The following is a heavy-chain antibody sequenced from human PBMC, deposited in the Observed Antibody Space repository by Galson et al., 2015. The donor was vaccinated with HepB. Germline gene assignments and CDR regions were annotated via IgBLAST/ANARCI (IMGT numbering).Heavy chain of an antibody. CDR1: GGTFSSYA. CDR3: ARGVWWLRNSGYYYGMDV. V-gene: IGHV1-69*13. CDR2: IIPIFGTA. J-gene: IGHJ6*02. Sequence: SVKVSCKASGGTFSSYAISWVRQAPGQGLEWMGGIIPIFGTANYAQKFQGRVTITADESTSTAYMELSSLRSEDTAVYYCARGVWWLRNSGYYYGMDVWGQGTTVTVSS. D-gene: IGHD5-12*01.